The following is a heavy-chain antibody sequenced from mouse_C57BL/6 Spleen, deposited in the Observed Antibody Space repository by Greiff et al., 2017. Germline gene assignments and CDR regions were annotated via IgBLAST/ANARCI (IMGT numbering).Heavy chain of an antibody. CDR2: INPNNGGT. J-gene: IGHJ3*01. CDR1: GYTFTDYY. V-gene: IGHV1-26*01. D-gene: IGHD2-3*01. CDR3: ARGWLLRHFAY. Sequence: EVKLMESGPELVKPGASVKISCKASGYTFTDYYMNWVKQSHGKSLEWIGDINPNNGGTSYNQKFKGKATLTVGKSSSTAYMELRSLTSEDSAVYYCARGWLLRHFAYWSQGTLDTVSA.